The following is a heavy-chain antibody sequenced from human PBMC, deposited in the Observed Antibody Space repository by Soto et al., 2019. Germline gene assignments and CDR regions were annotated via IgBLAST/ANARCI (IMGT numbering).Heavy chain of an antibody. Sequence: GSLRLSCAASGFTFSHAWMNWVRQAPGKGLEWVGRIKSKTDGGTTDYAAPVKGRFTISRDDSKNTLYLQMNSLKTEDTAVHYCTTEAGYCISTSCSRFDYWGQGTLVTVSS. V-gene: IGHV3-15*07. CDR3: TTEAGYCISTSCSRFDY. CDR2: IKSKTDGGTT. J-gene: IGHJ4*02. D-gene: IGHD2-2*01. CDR1: GFTFSHAW.